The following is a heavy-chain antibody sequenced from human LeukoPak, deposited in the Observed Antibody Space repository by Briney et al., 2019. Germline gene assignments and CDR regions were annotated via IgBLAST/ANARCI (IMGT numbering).Heavy chain of an antibody. CDR1: GGSISSYY. Sequence: PSETLSLTCTVSGGSISSYYWSWIRQPPGKGLEWIGEINHSGSTNYNPSLKSRVTISVDTSKNQFSLKLSSVTAADTAVYYCARHAHPLSGWFDPWGQGTLVTVSS. V-gene: IGHV4-34*01. D-gene: IGHD2-2*01. J-gene: IGHJ5*02. CDR3: ARHAHPLSGWFDP. CDR2: INHSGST.